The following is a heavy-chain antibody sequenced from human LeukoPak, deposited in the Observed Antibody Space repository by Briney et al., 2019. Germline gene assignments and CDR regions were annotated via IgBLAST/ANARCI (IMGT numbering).Heavy chain of an antibody. Sequence: GGSLRLSCTASGFIFRSFGMHWVRQAPGKGLEWVSVIYSGGSTYYADSVKGRFTISRDNSKNTLYLQMNSLRAEDTAVYYCACLTTADAFDIWGQGTMVTVSS. D-gene: IGHD3-22*01. J-gene: IGHJ3*02. CDR1: GFIFRSFG. CDR3: ACLTTADAFDI. CDR2: IYSGGST. V-gene: IGHV3-66*01.